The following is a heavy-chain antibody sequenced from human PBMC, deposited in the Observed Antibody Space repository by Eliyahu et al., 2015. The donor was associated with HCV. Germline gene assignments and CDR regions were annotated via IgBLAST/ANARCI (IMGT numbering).Heavy chain of an antibody. J-gene: IGHJ5*02. V-gene: IGHV4-59*01. D-gene: IGHD6-19*01. CDR2: ILFSGSS. Sequence: QVQLQESGPGLVKPSETLSLTCTVSGGSITTYYWSWIRQPPGKGPEWIGDILFSGSSNHNPSLKSRVTISVDTSKNQFSLNLTSVTAADTAVYYCASGGGGIAVAGTGGWFDPWGQGTLVTVSS. CDR1: GGSITTYY. CDR3: ASGGGGIAVAGTGGWFDP.